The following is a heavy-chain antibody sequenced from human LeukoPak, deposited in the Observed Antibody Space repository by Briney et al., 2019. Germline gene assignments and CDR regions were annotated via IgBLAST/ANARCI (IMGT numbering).Heavy chain of an antibody. CDR2: IHHTGST. Sequence: SGTLSLTCAVSGGSISSNNWWSWVRQPPGKGLEWIGEIHHTGSTNYNPSLKSRVTISVDKSRNQSSLKLSSVTAADTAVYYCARATYSSGFDYWGQGTLVTVSS. V-gene: IGHV4-4*02. D-gene: IGHD6-19*01. J-gene: IGHJ4*02. CDR3: ARATYSSGFDY. CDR1: GGSISSNNW.